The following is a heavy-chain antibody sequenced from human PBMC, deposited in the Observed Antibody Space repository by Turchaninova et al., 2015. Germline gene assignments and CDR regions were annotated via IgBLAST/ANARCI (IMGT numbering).Heavy chain of an antibody. CDR3: ARSQWQWKYYFDY. Sequence: GGSLRLSCAAYGFTFRSYSMNWVRQAPGRGPEWVSFISSSSTYIYYADSVKGRFTISRDNAKNSLYLQMNSLRAEDTAVYYCARSQWQWKYYFDYWGQGALVTVSS. J-gene: IGHJ4*02. D-gene: IGHD6-19*01. V-gene: IGHV3-21*01. CDR2: ISSSSTYI. CDR1: GFTFRSYS.